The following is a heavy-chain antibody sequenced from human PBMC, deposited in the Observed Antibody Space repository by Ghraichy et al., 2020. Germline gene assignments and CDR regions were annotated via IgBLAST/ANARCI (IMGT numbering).Heavy chain of an antibody. CDR3: AKRGGSGSKTVDY. CDR2: ISGSGGSP. Sequence: GGSLRLSCAASGFTFSSYSMSWVRQAPGKGLEWVSAISGSGGSPYYADSVRGRFTISRDNSKNTLYLQLNSLRAEDTAVYYCAKRGGSGSKTVDYWGQGTLVTVSS. J-gene: IGHJ4*02. V-gene: IGHV3-23*01. CDR1: GFTFSSYS. D-gene: IGHD3-10*01.